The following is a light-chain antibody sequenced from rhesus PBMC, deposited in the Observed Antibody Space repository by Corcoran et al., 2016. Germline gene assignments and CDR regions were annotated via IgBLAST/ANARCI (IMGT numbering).Light chain of an antibody. J-gene: IGKJ2*01. CDR2: GAS. CDR3: QQYNNWNS. CDR1: QSVSSY. Sequence: EIVMTQSPATLSLSPGERATLSCRASQSVSSYVAWYQQKPEQAPRLLIYGASSRATGIPDRFSGSGSGTDFTLIISSLEPEDVGVYYRQQYNNWNSFGQGTKVEIK. V-gene: IGKV3S9*01.